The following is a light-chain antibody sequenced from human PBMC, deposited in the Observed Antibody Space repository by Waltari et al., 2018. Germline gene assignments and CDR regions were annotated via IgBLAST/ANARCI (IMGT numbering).Light chain of an antibody. J-gene: IGLJ3*02. CDR2: YDS. Sequence: SYVLNQPPSVSVAPGKTARISCGGTSLGTKTVHGYQQKPGQAPVLVIHYDSGRPSGIPELFSGSTSGNTATLTIKWVEAGDEAEYFCQVWDFTQGVFGGGTKLTVL. CDR1: SLGTKT. CDR3: QVWDFTQGV. V-gene: IGLV3-21*04.